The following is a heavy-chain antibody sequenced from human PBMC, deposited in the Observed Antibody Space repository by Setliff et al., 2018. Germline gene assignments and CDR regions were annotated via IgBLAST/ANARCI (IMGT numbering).Heavy chain of an antibody. J-gene: IGHJ5*01. V-gene: IGHV3-21*01. CDR1: GFSFSNYA. D-gene: IGHD5-18*01. CDR3: ARSPGWIPWFDS. Sequence: GGSLRLSCEASGFSFSNYAMNWVRQAPGKGLEWVASFSSRNDYIYHADSVKGRFTISRDNAKTSLYLQMDSLGVEDTAVYFCARSPGWIPWFDSWGQGTLVTVSS. CDR2: FSSRNDYI.